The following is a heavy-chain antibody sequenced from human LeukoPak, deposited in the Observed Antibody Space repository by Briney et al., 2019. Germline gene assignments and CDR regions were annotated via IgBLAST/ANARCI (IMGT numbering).Heavy chain of an antibody. CDR1: GFIFSSYA. Sequence: PGGSLRLSCAASGFIFSSYAMSWVRQAPGKGLEWVSAISGSGGSTYYADSVKGRFTISRDNSKNTLYLQMNSLRAEDTAVYYCAKGGRGYSYGTEFDYWGQGTLVTVSS. CDR2: ISGSGGST. CDR3: AKGGRGYSYGTEFDY. V-gene: IGHV3-23*01. D-gene: IGHD5-18*01. J-gene: IGHJ4*02.